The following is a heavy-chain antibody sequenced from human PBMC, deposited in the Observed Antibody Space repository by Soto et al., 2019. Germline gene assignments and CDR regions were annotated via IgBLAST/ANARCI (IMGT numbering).Heavy chain of an antibody. V-gene: IGHV1-18*01. CDR3: VSYHLNSYYYGMDV. CDR1: GYTFTSCG. J-gene: IGHJ6*02. CDR2: ISAYNGNT. Sequence: QVQLVQSGAAVKKPGASVKVTLKACGYTFTSCGFSWVRQAPGRGLEWMGWISAYNGNTNYAQKLQGRVTMTTDTSTSTAYMELRCLRSDDTAVYYCVSYHLNSYYYGMDVWGQGTTVTFSS.